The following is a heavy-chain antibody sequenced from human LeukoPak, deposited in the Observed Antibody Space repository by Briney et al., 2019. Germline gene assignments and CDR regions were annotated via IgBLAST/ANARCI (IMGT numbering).Heavy chain of an antibody. CDR1: GFTVSSNC. D-gene: IGHD3-22*01. Sequence: GGSLRLSCAASGFTVSSNCMSWVRQAPGKGLEWVSVIYSGGSTYYADSVKGRFTISRDNSKNTLYLQMNSLRAEDTAVYYCARDQYYYDSSGLVYWGQGTLVTVSS. J-gene: IGHJ4*02. CDR3: ARDQYYYDSSGLVY. V-gene: IGHV3-53*01. CDR2: IYSGGST.